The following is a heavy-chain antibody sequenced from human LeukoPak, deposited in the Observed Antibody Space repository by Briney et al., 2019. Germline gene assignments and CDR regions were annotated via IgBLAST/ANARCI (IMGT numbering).Heavy chain of an antibody. CDR1: GYTFTSYD. Sequence: ASVKVSCKASGYTFTSYDINWVRQATGHGLEWMGCMNHNGGNTGYAQKFRDRVTMTRNTSINTAYMELSSLKSEDTVVYYCARGFSSPGWGQGTMVTVSS. V-gene: IGHV1-8*01. J-gene: IGHJ3*01. CDR2: MNHNGGNT. D-gene: IGHD3-10*01. CDR3: ARGFSSPG.